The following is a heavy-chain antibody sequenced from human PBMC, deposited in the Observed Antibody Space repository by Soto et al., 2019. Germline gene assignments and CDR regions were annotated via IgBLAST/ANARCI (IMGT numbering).Heavy chain of an antibody. CDR1: CGSISSGGYY. CDR3: ARAPIVVVPAARKYYFDY. CDR2: IYYSGST. V-gene: IGHV4-31*03. J-gene: IGHJ4*02. D-gene: IGHD2-2*01. Sequence: TSETLSLTCTFSCGSISSGGYYWSWIRQHPGKGLEWIGYIYYSGSTYYNPSLKSRVTISVDTSKNQFSLKLSSVTAADTAVYYCARAPIVVVPAARKYYFDYWGQGTLVTVSS.